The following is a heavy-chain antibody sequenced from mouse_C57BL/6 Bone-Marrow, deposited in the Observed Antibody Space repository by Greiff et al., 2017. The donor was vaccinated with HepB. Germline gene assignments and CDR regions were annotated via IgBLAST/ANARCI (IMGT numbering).Heavy chain of an antibody. CDR1: GFNIKDDY. CDR3: TTSRYGNFFFDY. Sequence: EVKLVESGAELVRPGASVKLSCTASGFNIKDDYMHWVKQRPEQGLEWIGWIDPENGDTEYASKFQGKATITADTSSNTAYLQLSSLTSEDTAVYYCTTSRYGNFFFDYWGQGTTLTVSS. V-gene: IGHV14-4*01. J-gene: IGHJ2*01. CDR2: IDPENGDT. D-gene: IGHD2-1*01.